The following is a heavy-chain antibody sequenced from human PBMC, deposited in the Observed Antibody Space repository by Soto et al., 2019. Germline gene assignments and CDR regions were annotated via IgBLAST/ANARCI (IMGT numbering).Heavy chain of an antibody. CDR3: ARGQLPAATTYFDF. V-gene: IGHV3-33*01. J-gene: IGHJ4*02. CDR2: IWFDGSNK. Sequence: ESGGGVVQPGGSRRLSWAASGFTFSSYAIHWVRQAPGKGLEWVAIIWFDGSNKYYADSVKGRFSISRDNSKNTLFLQMDSLRAEDTAVYYCARGQLPAATTYFDFWAQGTLVIVSS. D-gene: IGHD2-15*01. CDR1: GFTFSSYA.